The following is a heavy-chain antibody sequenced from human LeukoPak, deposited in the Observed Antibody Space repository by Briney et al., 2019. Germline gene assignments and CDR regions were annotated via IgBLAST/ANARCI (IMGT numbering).Heavy chain of an antibody. J-gene: IGHJ3*02. CDR3: ARDGMVRGVIIWDAFDI. CDR2: ISTSSLI. D-gene: IGHD3-10*01. Sequence: GGSLRLSCEVSGFNFSNYSMIWVRQAPGKGLEWVSYISTSSLIYYADSVKGRFTISRDNAKNSLYLQMNSLRDEDTAVYYCARDGMVRGVIIWDAFDIWGQGTMVTVSS. CDR1: GFNFSNYS. V-gene: IGHV3-48*02.